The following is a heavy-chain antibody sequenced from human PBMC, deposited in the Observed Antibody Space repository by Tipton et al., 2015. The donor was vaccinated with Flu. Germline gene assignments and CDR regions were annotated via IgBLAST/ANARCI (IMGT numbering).Heavy chain of an antibody. V-gene: IGHV4-61*01. D-gene: IGHD6-19*01. CDR1: GGSVSSGSYY. J-gene: IGHJ2*01. CDR2: IYYSGST. CDR3: ERTLTTQWLVYWYFDL. Sequence: TLSLTCTVSGGSVSSGSYYWSWIRQPPGKGLEWIGYIYYSGSTNYNPSLKSRVTISVDTSKNQFSLKLSSVTAADTAVYYCERTLTTQWLVYWYFDLWGRGTLVTVSS.